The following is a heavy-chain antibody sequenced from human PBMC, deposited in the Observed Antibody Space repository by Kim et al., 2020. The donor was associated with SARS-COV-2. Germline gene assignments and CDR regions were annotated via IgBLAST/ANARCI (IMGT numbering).Heavy chain of an antibody. Sequence: GRFTISRDNSKNTLYLQMNSLRAEDTAVYYCAKTMESTHLEWLFILGLGAWGQGTLVTVSS. D-gene: IGHD3-3*01. CDR3: AKTMESTHLEWLFILGLGA. V-gene: IGHV3-23*01. J-gene: IGHJ4*02.